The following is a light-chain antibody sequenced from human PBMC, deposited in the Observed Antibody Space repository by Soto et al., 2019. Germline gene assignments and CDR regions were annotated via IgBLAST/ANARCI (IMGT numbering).Light chain of an antibody. CDR2: GAS. Sequence: ELVLTQSPGTLALSPGKKATLSCRASQSVSSSYLAWYQQKPGQAPRVLIYGASSRATGIPDRFSGSGSGTDFTLTISRLEPEDVAASYTQQYGSSPWTFGQGTK. CDR3: QQYGSSPWT. V-gene: IGKV3-20*01. CDR1: QSVSSSY. J-gene: IGKJ1*01.